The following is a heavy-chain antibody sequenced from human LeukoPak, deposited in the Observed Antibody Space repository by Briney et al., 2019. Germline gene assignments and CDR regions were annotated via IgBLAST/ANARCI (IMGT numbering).Heavy chain of an antibody. V-gene: IGHV3-9*03. CDR1: GFTFDDYA. CDR3: AKGSDFYGDSPWD. Sequence: GGSLRLSCAASGFTFDDYAMHWVRQAPGKGLEWVSGISWNSGSIGYADSVKGRFTISRDNAKNSLYLQMNSLRAEDMALYYCAKGSDFYGDSPWDWGQGTLVTVSS. D-gene: IGHD4-17*01. J-gene: IGHJ4*02. CDR2: ISWNSGSI.